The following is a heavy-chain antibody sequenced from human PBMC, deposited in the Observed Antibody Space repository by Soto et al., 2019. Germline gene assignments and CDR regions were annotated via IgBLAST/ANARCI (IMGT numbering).Heavy chain of an antibody. CDR1: GGTFSIYA. J-gene: IGHJ6*02. Sequence: SVKVSCKASGGTFSIYAISWVLQAPGQGLEWMGGIIPIFGTANYAQKFQGRVTITADESTSTAYMELSSLRSEDTAVYYCARGRYCSSTSCYRTYYYYGMDVWGQGTTVTVS. CDR3: ARGRYCSSTSCYRTYYYYGMDV. V-gene: IGHV1-69*13. CDR2: IIPIFGTA. D-gene: IGHD2-2*02.